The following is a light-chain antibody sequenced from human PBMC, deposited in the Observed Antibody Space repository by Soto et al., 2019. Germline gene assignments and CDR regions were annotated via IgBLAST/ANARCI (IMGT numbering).Light chain of an antibody. CDR1: QGISTY. Sequence: DIQMTQSPSSLSASVGDRVTITCRASQGISTYLVWYQQKPGTGPKLLIFAASTLQSGVPSRFSGSGSGTDVTLTISSLQPQDVATYYCQNYNGAPWTFGQGTKVEIK. J-gene: IGKJ1*01. CDR2: AAS. V-gene: IGKV1-27*01. CDR3: QNYNGAPWT.